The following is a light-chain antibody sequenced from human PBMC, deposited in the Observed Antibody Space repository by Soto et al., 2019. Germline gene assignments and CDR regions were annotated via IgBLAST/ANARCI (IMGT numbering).Light chain of an antibody. CDR1: QSISNH. Sequence: DIQMTQSPSSMSASVEDRVIITCRASQSISNHLNWYQQKPGKAPKLLIYDASNLETGVPSRFSGSGSGTDFTVTISSLQPEDFATYSCQQYYNLPITFGQGTRLEIK. V-gene: IGKV1-33*01. CDR2: DAS. J-gene: IGKJ5*01. CDR3: QQYYNLPIT.